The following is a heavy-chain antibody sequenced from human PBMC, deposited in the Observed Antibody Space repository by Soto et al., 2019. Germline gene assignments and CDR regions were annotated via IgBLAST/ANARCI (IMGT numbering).Heavy chain of an antibody. Sequence: PSETLSLTCTVSGGAISSYYWSWIRQPPGKGLEWIGYIYYSGSTNYNPSLRSRVTISVDTSKNQFSLKLSSVTAADTAVYYCARTYYYGSGSYYECDYWGQGTLVTVS. CDR3: ARTYYYGSGSYYECDY. D-gene: IGHD3-10*01. CDR2: IYYSGST. J-gene: IGHJ4*02. V-gene: IGHV4-59*01. CDR1: GGAISSYY.